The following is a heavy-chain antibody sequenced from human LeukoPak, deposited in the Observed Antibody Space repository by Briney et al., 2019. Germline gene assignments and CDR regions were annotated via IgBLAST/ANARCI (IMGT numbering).Heavy chain of an antibody. V-gene: IGHV3-30*18. Sequence: PGRSLRLSCAASGFTFSNYGMHWVRQAPGKGPEWVAIVSRDGRSKYYADSMKGRFTTSRDNSKNMLDLQMNSLRAEDTAVYHCVKEDSSYFFDNWGQGTLVTVSS. CDR1: GFTFSNYG. D-gene: IGHD2-21*01. J-gene: IGHJ4*02. CDR3: VKEDSSYFFDN. CDR2: VSRDGRSK.